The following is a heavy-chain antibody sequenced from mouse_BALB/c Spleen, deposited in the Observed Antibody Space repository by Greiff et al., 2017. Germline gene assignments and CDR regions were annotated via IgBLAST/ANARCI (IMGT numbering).Heavy chain of an antibody. CDR2: IYPYNGGT. J-gene: IGHJ1*01. CDR1: GYTFTDYN. D-gene: IGHD2-10*02. V-gene: IGHV1S29*02. Sequence: EVQLQQSGPELVKPGASVKISCKASGYTFTDYNMHWVKQSHGKSLEWIGYIYPYNGGTGYNQKFKSKATLTVDNSSSTAYMELRSLTSEDSAVYYCARGYGNYVGYWYFDVWGAGTTVTVSS. CDR3: ARGYGNYVGYWYFDV.